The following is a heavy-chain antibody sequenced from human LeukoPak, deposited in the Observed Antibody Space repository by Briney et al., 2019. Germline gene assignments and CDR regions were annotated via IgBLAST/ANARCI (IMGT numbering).Heavy chain of an antibody. J-gene: IGHJ6*03. D-gene: IGHD3-10*01. V-gene: IGHV1-69*13. CDR3: ARDTMVRGVIITSDYYYYMDV. Sequence: GASVKVSCKASGGTFSSYASSWVRQAPGQGLEWMGGIIPIFGTANYAQKFQGRVTITADESTSTAYMELSSLRSEDTAVYYCARDTMVRGVIITSDYYYYMDVWGKGTTVTISS. CDR2: IIPIFGTA. CDR1: GGTFSSYA.